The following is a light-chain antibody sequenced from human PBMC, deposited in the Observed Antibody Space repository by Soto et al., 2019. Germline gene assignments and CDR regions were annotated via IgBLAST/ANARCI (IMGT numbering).Light chain of an antibody. Sequence: QSALTQPPSASGSPGQSVTISCTGTSSDIGGYNFVSWYQQHPGKAPKLLIYEINKRPSGVPDRFSGFKSGNTASLTVSGLQAEDEADYYCSSYAGSKGDVFGAGTKVTVL. CDR3: SSYAGSKGDV. CDR1: SSDIGGYNF. CDR2: EIN. V-gene: IGLV2-8*01. J-gene: IGLJ1*01.